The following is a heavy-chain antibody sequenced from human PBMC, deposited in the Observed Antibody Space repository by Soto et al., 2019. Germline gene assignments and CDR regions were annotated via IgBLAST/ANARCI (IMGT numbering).Heavy chain of an antibody. CDR1: GFIFSSYA. CDR3: AKRFAYSSGLDGFDI. J-gene: IGHJ3*02. CDR2: ISGSGGTT. D-gene: IGHD6-19*01. V-gene: IGHV3-23*01. Sequence: PGGSLRLSCAASGFIFSSYAMTWVRQGPGKGLEWVSGISGSGGTTYYADSVKGRFIISRDNPKNTLYLQMNSLRAEDSAIYYCAKRFAYSSGLDGFDIWGQGTMVTLSS.